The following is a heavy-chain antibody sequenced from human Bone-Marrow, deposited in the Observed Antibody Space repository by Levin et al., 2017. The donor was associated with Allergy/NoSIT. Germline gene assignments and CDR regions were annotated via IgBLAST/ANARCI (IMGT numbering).Heavy chain of an antibody. CDR2: IYYSGST. CDR3: ARRDDSSGYYPSFDY. D-gene: IGHD3-22*01. CDR1: GGSVSSGSYC. V-gene: IGHV4-61*01. J-gene: IGHJ4*02. Sequence: PSETLSLTCTVSGGSVSSGSYCWSWIRQPPGKGLEWIGYIYYSGSTNYNPSLKSRVTISVDTSKNQFSLKLSSVTAADTAVYYCARRDDSSGYYPSFDYGGQGTLVTVSS.